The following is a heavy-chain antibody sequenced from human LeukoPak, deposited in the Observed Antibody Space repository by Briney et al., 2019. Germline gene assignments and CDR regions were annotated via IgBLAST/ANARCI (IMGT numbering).Heavy chain of an antibody. D-gene: IGHD3-22*01. Sequence: SETLSLTCTVSGGSISSYYWSWIRQPPGKGLEWIGYIYYSGSTNYNPSLKSRVTISVDTSKNQFSLKLSSVTAADTAVYYCARHTYYYDSSGLGESAFDIWGQGTMVTVSS. CDR2: IYYSGST. J-gene: IGHJ3*02. CDR3: ARHTYYYDSSGLGESAFDI. V-gene: IGHV4-59*01. CDR1: GGSISSYY.